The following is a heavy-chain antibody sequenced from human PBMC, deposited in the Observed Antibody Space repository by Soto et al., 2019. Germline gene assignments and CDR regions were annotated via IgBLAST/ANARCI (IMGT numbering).Heavy chain of an antibody. CDR2: IFPIDSDT. CDR3: ATPGGRDFNAFDV. J-gene: IGHJ3*01. D-gene: IGHD2-21*02. V-gene: IGHV5-51*01. CDR1: GYTFTRNW. Sequence: GESLKISCKGSGYTFTRNWIGWVRQMPGKGLEWMGIIFPIDSDTRYSPSSQGQVTISADNSISTAYLQWSSLKASDTAIYYCATPGGRDFNAFDVWGQGAMVTVSS.